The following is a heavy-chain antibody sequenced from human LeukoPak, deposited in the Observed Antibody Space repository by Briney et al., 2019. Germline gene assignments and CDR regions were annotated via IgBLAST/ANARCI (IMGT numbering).Heavy chain of an antibody. V-gene: IGHV3-23*01. Sequence: PGGSLRLSCAASGFTFSSYAMSWVRQAPGKGLEWVSAISGSGGSTYYADSVKGRFTISRDNSKNTLYLQMNSLRAEDTAVYYWAGIWQQPPTLYYYYYYMDVWGKGTTVTVSS. CDR3: AGIWQQPPTLYYYYYYMDV. J-gene: IGHJ6*03. D-gene: IGHD6-13*01. CDR2: ISGSGGST. CDR1: GFTFSSYA.